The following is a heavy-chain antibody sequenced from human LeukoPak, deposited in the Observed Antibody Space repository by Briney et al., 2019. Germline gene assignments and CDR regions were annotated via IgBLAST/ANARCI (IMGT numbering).Heavy chain of an antibody. Sequence: PSETLSLTCAVSGGSILNTNWWSWVRQPPGKGLEWIGEVHLSGASNYNPSLKSRVNMSIDKSKNQLSLELTSVTAADTAIYYCTRESGAFSPFGFWGQGTLVTVSS. CDR1: GGSILNTNW. J-gene: IGHJ4*02. D-gene: IGHD1-26*01. CDR3: TRESGAFSPFGF. V-gene: IGHV4-4*02. CDR2: VHLSGAS.